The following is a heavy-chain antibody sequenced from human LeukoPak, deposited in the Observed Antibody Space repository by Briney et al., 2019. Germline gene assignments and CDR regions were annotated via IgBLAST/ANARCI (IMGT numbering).Heavy chain of an antibody. D-gene: IGHD1-1*01. CDR1: GFSLSTSGVG. CDR3: AHGTTSSPVDY. J-gene: IGHJ4*02. V-gene: IGHV2-5*02. Sequence: KESGPTLVKPTQTLTLTCTFSGFSLSTSGVGVGWIRHPPGQALEWLALIYWDDDKRYSPSLKSRLTITKDTSKNLVVLRMTNMDPVDTATYYCAHGTTSSPVDYWGQGTLVTVSS. CDR2: IYWDDDK.